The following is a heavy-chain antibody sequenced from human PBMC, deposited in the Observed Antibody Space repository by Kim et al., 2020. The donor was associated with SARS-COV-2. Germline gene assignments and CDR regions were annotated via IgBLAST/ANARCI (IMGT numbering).Heavy chain of an antibody. CDR1: GFTVSGNY. J-gene: IGHJ6*02. CDR2: IYSGGST. CDR3: ARWRRRSQLWLQDYGMDV. V-gene: IGHV3-53*01. D-gene: IGHD5-18*01. Sequence: GGSLRLSCAASGFTVSGNYMSWVRQAPGKGLEWVSVIYSGGSTYYADSVKGRFTISRDNSKNTLHLKMNSLRAEDTAVYYCARWRRRSQLWLQDYGMDVWGQGTTVTVSS.